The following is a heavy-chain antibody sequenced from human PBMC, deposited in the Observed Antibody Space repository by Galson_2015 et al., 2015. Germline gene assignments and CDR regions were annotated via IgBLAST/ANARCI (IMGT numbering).Heavy chain of an antibody. CDR1: GFTFSSYG. J-gene: IGHJ4*02. CDR3: ARASGAPHRQFFGY. D-gene: IGHD1-26*01. CDR2: IWYDGSNK. V-gene: IGHV3-33*01. Sequence: SLRLSCAASGFTFSSYGMHWVRQAPGKGLEWVAVIWYDGSNKYYADSVKGRFTISRDNSKNTLYLQMNSLRAEDTAVYYCARASGAPHRQFFGYWGQGTLVTVSS.